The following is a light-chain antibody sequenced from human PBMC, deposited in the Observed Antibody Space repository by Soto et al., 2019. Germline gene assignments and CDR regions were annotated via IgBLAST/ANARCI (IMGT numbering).Light chain of an antibody. J-gene: IGKJ1*01. Sequence: EIGMTKYPATLSVSPGERATVSCRAVQSVNTTSACHQLQPGQPPRLLVYGASIRATGTPARFSGSGSGTEYSLTISSLQSEDFGVYFCQQYDQWWTFGQGTKV. CDR2: GAS. V-gene: IGKV3-15*01. CDR3: QQYDQWWT. CDR1: QSVNTT.